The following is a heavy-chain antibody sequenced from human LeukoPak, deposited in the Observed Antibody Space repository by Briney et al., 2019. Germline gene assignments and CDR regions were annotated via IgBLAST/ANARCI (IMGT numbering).Heavy chain of an antibody. Sequence: GGSLRLSCAASGFTFSSYNMNWVRQAPGKGLEWVSSISGSSNYRYYEDSVRGRFTISRDNAKNLLYLQMNSLRAEDTALYYCARDREATGDYFDYWGQGTLVTVSS. CDR3: ARDREATGDYFDY. D-gene: IGHD1-14*01. CDR2: ISGSSNYR. CDR1: GFTFSSYN. J-gene: IGHJ4*02. V-gene: IGHV3-21*06.